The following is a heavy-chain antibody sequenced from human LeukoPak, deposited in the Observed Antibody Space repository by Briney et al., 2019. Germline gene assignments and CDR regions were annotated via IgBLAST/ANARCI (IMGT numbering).Heavy chain of an antibody. V-gene: IGHV6-1*01. J-gene: IGHJ6*02. CDR1: GDSVASHSAA. D-gene: IGHD6-19*01. CDR3: VRQYSSGWSYYYGMDV. CDR2: TYYRSKWYN. Sequence: SQTLSLTCALSGDSVASHSAAWHWIRQSPSRGLEWLGRTYYRSKWYNDYAVSVKSRITITPDTSKNHFSLQLNSVTPEDTSVYYCVRQYSSGWSYYYGMDVWGQGTTVTVSS.